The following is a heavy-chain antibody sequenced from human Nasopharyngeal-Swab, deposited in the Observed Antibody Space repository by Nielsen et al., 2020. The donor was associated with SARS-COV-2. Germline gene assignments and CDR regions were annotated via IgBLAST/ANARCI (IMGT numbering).Heavy chain of an antibody. V-gene: IGHV1-18*01. J-gene: IGHJ5*02. CDR3: ARDPDDSSGYYQTRRGWFDP. D-gene: IGHD3-22*01. CDR1: GYTFTSYG. CDR2: ISAYNGNT. Sequence: ASVKVSCKASGYTFTSYGISWVRQAPGQGLEWMGWISAYNGNTNHAQKLQGRVTMTTDTSTSTAYMELRSLRSDDTAVYYCARDPDDSSGYYQTRRGWFDPWGQGTLVTVSS.